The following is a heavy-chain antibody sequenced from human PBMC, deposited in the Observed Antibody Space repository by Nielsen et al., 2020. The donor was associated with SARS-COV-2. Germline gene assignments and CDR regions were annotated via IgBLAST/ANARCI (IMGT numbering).Heavy chain of an antibody. CDR2: FDPEDGET. V-gene: IGHV1-24*01. J-gene: IGHJ4*02. CDR1: GYTLTELS. Sequence: ASVKVSCKVSGYTLTELSMHWVRQAPGKGLEWMGGFDPEDGETIYAQKFQGRVTMTEDTSTDTAYMELSSLRSEDTAVYYCARYLEDIVVVVAATGFDYWGQGTPVTVSS. CDR3: ARYLEDIVVVVAATGFDY. D-gene: IGHD2-15*01.